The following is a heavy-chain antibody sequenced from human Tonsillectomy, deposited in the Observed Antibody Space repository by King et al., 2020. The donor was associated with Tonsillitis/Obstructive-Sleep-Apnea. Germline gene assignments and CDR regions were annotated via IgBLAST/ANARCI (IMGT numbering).Heavy chain of an antibody. CDR1: GYTFTAYY. J-gene: IGHJ4*02. Sequence: HVQLVQSGAEVKKPGASGKVSCRASGYTFTAYYIHWVRQAPGQGLEWMGWINPNTGGTNYAQTFHDWVTLTRDTSISTAYMELTRLRSDDTAVYYCARALTTHFDYWGQGSLVTVSS. V-gene: IGHV1-2*04. D-gene: IGHD4-11*01. CDR2: INPNTGGT. CDR3: ARALTTHFDY.